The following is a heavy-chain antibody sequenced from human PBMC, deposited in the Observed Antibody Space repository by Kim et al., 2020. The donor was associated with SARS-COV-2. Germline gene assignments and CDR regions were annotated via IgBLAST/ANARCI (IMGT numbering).Heavy chain of an antibody. CDR3: VRDSYSIPGRF. J-gene: IGHJ4*02. Sequence: GGSLRLSCSASGFTFSSNAIHWVRQAPGKGLEYVSAISGNGGTTYHADSVKGRSTISRDNSKNTVDLQMSSLRVEDTALYYCVRDSYSIPGRFWGQGTLVTVSS. CDR2: ISGNGGTT. V-gene: IGHV3-64D*06. D-gene: IGHD6-13*01. CDR1: GFTFSSNA.